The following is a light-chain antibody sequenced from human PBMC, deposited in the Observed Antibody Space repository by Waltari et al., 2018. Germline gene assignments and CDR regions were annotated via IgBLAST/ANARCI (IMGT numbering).Light chain of an antibody. CDR1: QRVSRT. Sequence: EIVLTQSPGTLSLAPGDRATPPCRASQRVSRTLAWYKQKPGQAPSLLIYAASTRATGIPDRFSGSVSETDFSLTIIRLEPEDFAVYYCQHYVRLPATFGQGTKVEIK. CDR2: AAS. CDR3: QHYVRLPAT. J-gene: IGKJ1*01. V-gene: IGKV3-20*01.